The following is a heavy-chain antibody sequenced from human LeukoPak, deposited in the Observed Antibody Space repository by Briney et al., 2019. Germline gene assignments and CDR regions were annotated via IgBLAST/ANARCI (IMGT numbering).Heavy chain of an antibody. J-gene: IGHJ5*02. CDR1: GFTFSSYA. CDR3: AKARKQWLVLGWFDP. Sequence: GASLRLSCAASGFTFSSYAMSWVRQAPGKGLEWVSAISGSGGSTYYADSVKGRFTISRDNSKNTLYLQMNSLRAEDTAVYYCAKARKQWLVLGWFDPWGQGTLVPSPQ. V-gene: IGHV3-23*01. D-gene: IGHD6-19*01. CDR2: ISGSGGST.